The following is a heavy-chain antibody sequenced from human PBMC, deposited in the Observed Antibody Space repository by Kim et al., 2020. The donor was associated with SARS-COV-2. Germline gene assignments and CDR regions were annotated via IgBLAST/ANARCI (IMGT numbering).Heavy chain of an antibody. Sequence: GGSLRLSCAASGFTFSSYGMHWVRQAPGKGLEWVAVIWYDGSNKYYADSVKGRFTISRDNSKNTLYLQMNSLRAEDTAVYYCAKDEVEVRGVIIYYYGMDVWGQGTTVTVSS. J-gene: IGHJ6*02. CDR1: GFTFSSYG. CDR2: IWYDGSNK. V-gene: IGHV3-33*06. D-gene: IGHD3-10*01. CDR3: AKDEVEVRGVIIYYYGMDV.